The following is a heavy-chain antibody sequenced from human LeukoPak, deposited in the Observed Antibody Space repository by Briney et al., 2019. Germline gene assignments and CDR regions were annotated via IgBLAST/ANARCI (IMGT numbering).Heavy chain of an antibody. CDR3: ARAGRELGAFDY. CDR1: GGSISSGGYS. Sequence: SQTLSLTCTVSGGSISSGGYSWSWIRQHPGKGLEWIGHIYYSGSTYYNPSLKSRVTISVDTSKNQFSLKLSSVTAADTAVYYCARAGRELGAFDYWGQGTLVTVSS. CDR2: IYYSGST. J-gene: IGHJ4*02. V-gene: IGHV4-31*03. D-gene: IGHD1-26*01.